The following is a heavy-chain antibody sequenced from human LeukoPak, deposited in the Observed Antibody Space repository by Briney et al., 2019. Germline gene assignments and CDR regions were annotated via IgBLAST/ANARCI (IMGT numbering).Heavy chain of an antibody. CDR1: GGSFSGYY. CDR2: INYSGST. D-gene: IGHD3-16*01. Sequence: PSETLSLTCAVYGGSFSGYYWSWIRQPPGKGLEWIGEINYSGSTNYNPSLKSRVTISVDTSKNQFSRKLSSVTAAPTPVYSCAGGAVRSRGGGDYWGQGTLVTPSS. J-gene: IGHJ4*02. V-gene: IGHV4-34*01. CDR3: AGGAVRSRGGGDY.